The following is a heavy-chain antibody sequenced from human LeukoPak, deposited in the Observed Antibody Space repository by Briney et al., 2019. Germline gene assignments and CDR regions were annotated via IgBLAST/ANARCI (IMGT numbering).Heavy chain of an antibody. CDR1: GFTFSSYG. CDR2: IWYDGSNK. J-gene: IGHJ4*02. CDR3: AREPSGSYETALDY. V-gene: IGHV3-33*01. Sequence: GGSLRLSCAASGFTFSSYGMHWVRQAPGKGGEWVAVIWYDGSNKYYADSVKGRFTISRDNSKNTLYLQMNSLRAEDTAVYYCAREPSGSYETALDYWGQGTLVTVSS. D-gene: IGHD1-26*01.